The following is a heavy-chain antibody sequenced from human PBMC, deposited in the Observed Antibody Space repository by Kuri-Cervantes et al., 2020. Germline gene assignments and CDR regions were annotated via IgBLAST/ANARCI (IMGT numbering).Heavy chain of an antibody. J-gene: IGHJ4*02. D-gene: IGHD5-24*01. CDR2: INPSGGST. CDR3: AADSSEVASLDY. V-gene: IGHV1-46*01. CDR1: GYTFTSYY. Sequence: ASVKVSCKASGYTFTSYYMHWVRQAPGQGLEWMGIINPSGGSTSYAQKFQGRVTMTRDTSTSTVYMELSSLRSEDTAVYYCAADSSEVASLDYWGQGTLVTVSS.